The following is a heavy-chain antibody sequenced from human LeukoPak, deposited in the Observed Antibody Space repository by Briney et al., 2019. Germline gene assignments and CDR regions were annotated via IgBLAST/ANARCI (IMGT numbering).Heavy chain of an antibody. V-gene: IGHV3-7*01. J-gene: IGHJ4*02. CDR2: IKQDGIEK. D-gene: IGHD6-19*01. CDR3: ARSSSGLYTYHFDY. CDR1: GFTFSSYW. Sequence: GGSLRLSCAASGFTFSSYWMSWVRQAPGKGLEWVADIKQDGIEKHYVDSVKGRFPISRDDAKNSLSLQMNSLRDEDTAVYYCARSSSGLYTYHFDYWGQGTLVTVSS.